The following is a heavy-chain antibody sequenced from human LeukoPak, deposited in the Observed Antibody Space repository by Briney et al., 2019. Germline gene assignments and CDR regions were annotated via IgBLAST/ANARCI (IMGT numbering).Heavy chain of an antibody. D-gene: IGHD1-26*01. J-gene: IGHJ4*02. CDR3: AMYSGTFSNSYFDC. Sequence: GGSLRLSCAASGFTLSSNDMSWVRQAPGKGLEWVSLIYSGGSTYYADSAKGRFIISRDNSKNTLYLQKDSLRAEDTAVYYCAMYSGTFSNSYFDCWGQGTLVTDSS. CDR2: IYSGGST. V-gene: IGHV3-66*01. CDR1: GFTLSSND.